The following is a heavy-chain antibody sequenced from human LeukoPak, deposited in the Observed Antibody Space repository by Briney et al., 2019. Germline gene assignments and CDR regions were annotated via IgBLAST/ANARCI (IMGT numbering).Heavy chain of an antibody. V-gene: IGHV1-8*01. CDR3: ARDGRNEYYDFWSGYYHDY. D-gene: IGHD3-3*01. CDR1: GYTFTIHD. Sequence: ASVKVSCKASGYTFTIHDINWVRQATGQGLEWMGWMNPNSGNTGYAQKFQGRVTMTRNTSISTAYMELSSLRSEDTAVYYCARDGRNEYYDFWSGYYHDYWGQGTLVTVSS. CDR2: MNPNSGNT. J-gene: IGHJ4*02.